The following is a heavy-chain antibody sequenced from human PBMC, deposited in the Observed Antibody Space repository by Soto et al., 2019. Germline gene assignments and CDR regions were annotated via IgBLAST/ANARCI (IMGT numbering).Heavy chain of an antibody. Sequence: QLQLQESGPGLVKPSETLSLTCTVSGGSISSSSYYWGWIRQPPGKGLEWIGSIYYSGSTYYNPALKRRVTISVDTSKNQFSLKLSAVTAADTAVYYCAKAIKRWLQLGFDYWGQGTLVTVSS. J-gene: IGHJ4*02. CDR3: AKAIKRWLQLGFDY. CDR2: IYYSGST. CDR1: GGSISSSSYY. V-gene: IGHV4-39*01. D-gene: IGHD5-12*01.